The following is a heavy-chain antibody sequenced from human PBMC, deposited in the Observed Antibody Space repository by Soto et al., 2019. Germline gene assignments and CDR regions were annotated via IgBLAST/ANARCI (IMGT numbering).Heavy chain of an antibody. CDR2: MSGSGGSS. CDR3: AKGSGAYRPYFFDY. D-gene: IGHD3-16*01. Sequence: GGSLRLSCAASGFTLSSYVMSWVRQAPGKGLEWVSAMSGSGGSSYYADSVKGRFTISRDNSKNTLYLQMNSLRAEDTAVYYCAKGSGAYRPYFFDYWGQGALVTVSS. J-gene: IGHJ4*02. V-gene: IGHV3-23*01. CDR1: GFTLSSYV.